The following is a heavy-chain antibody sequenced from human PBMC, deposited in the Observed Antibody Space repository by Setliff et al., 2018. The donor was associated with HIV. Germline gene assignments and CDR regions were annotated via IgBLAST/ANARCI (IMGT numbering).Heavy chain of an antibody. Sequence: KPSETLSLTCTVSGGSINSGDYFWSWIRQHPGKGLEWIGYTYSRGTSYYHPSLNNRVTMSLDTSKNHFSLKVDSVTAADTAVYYCARGLVNLSRYYYYYMDVWGKGTTVTVSS. CDR3: ARGLVNLSRYYYYYMDV. J-gene: IGHJ6*03. D-gene: IGHD3-10*01. CDR2: TYSRGTS. V-gene: IGHV4-31*03. CDR1: GGSINSGDYF.